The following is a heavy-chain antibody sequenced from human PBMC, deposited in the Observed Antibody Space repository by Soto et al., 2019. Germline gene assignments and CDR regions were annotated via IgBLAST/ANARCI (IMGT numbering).Heavy chain of an antibody. V-gene: IGHV3-23*01. CDR1: RFTFNNYA. D-gene: IGHD6-6*01. Sequence: GGSLRLSCAASRFTFNNYAMNWVRQAPGKGLQWVSTFSGTTDNTYYADSVKGRFTISRDNSKNTLFLQMNSLRAEDTAVYYCAKRGGTSYYFDYWGQGTLVTVSS. CDR2: FSGTTDNT. J-gene: IGHJ4*02. CDR3: AKRGGTSYYFDY.